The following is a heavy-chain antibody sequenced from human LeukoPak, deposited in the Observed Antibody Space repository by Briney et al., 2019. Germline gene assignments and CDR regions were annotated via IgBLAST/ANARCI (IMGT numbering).Heavy chain of an antibody. J-gene: IGHJ4*02. CDR2: IIPILGIA. Sequence: AASVKVSCKASGGTFSSYAISWVRQAPGQGLEWMGRIIPILGIANYAQKFQGRVTITADKSTSTAYMELSSLRSEDTAVYYCARDQDHIAVAGIGYWGQGTLVTVSS. V-gene: IGHV1-69*04. D-gene: IGHD6-19*01. CDR1: GGTFSSYA. CDR3: ARDQDHIAVAGIGY.